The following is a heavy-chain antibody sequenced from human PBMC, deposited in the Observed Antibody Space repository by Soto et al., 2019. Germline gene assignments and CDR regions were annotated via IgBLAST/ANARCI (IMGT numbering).Heavy chain of an antibody. CDR1: GGSISSDNYY. V-gene: IGHV4-30-4*01. D-gene: IGHD3-3*01. CDR3: ARRGDCHVLRFGEAFDI. Sequence: PSETLSLTCTVSGGSISSDNYYWSWIRQPPGKGLEWIGYIYYSGSTNYNPSLKSRVTISVDTSKNQFSLKLSSVTAADTAVYFCARRGDCHVLRFGEAFDIWGQGTMVTVSS. J-gene: IGHJ3*02. CDR2: IYYSGST.